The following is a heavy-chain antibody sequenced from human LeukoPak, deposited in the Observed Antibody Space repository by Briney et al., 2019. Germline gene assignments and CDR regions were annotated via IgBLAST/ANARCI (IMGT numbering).Heavy chain of an antibody. D-gene: IGHD2-2*01. Sequence: ASVKVSCKASGYTFTGYYMHWVRQAPGQGLEWMGWINPNSGGTNYAQKFQGRVTMTRDTSISTAYMELSRLRSDDTAVYYCARDTVVPYYYYYYGMGVWGQGTTVTVSS. V-gene: IGHV1-2*02. CDR2: INPNSGGT. CDR1: GYTFTGYY. CDR3: ARDTVVPYYYYYYGMGV. J-gene: IGHJ6*02.